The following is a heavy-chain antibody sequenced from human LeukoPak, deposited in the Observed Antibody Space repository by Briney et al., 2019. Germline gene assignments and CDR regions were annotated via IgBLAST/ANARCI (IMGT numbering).Heavy chain of an antibody. CDR3: AKDRHVEMATIWDY. V-gene: IGHV3-11*01. CDR2: ISSSGDTI. Sequence: KAGGSLRLSCAASGFTVSSNYMSWVRQAPGKGLEWVSYISSSGDTIYYADSVKGRFTISRDNSKNTLYLQMNSLRAEDTAVYYCAKDRHVEMATIWDYWGQGTLVTVSS. J-gene: IGHJ4*02. D-gene: IGHD5-24*01. CDR1: GFTVSSNY.